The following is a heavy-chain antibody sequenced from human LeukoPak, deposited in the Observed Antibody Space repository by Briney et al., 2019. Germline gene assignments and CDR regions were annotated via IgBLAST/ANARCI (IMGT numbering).Heavy chain of an antibody. CDR3: ARARGLLDC. CDR2: INPRGGSA. CDR1: GYTFTSFY. V-gene: IGHV1-46*01. Sequence: ASVKVSCKASGYTFTSFYMHWVRQAPGQGLEWMGIINPRGGSATSAQRFQGRVTLTRDTSTSTVYMELSSLRSEDTAVYYCARARGLLDCWGQGTLVTVSS. J-gene: IGHJ4*02.